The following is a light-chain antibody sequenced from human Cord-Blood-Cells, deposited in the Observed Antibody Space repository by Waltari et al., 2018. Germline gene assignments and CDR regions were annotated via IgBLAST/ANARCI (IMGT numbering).Light chain of an antibody. J-gene: IGLJ1*01. V-gene: IGLV2-11*01. Sequence: QSALTQPRPVSGSPGPSVTISCTGTRSDVGAYNYLSWYQQHPGKAPKLMIYDVSKRPSGVPDRFSGSKSGNTASLTISGLQAEDEADYYCCSYAGSYSYVFGTGTKVTVL. CDR3: CSYAGSYSYV. CDR2: DVS. CDR1: RSDVGAYNY.